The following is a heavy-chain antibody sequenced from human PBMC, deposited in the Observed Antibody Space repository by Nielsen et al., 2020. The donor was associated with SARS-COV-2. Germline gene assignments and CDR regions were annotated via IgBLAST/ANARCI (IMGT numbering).Heavy chain of an antibody. CDR1: GGIFNTYS. CDR2: IVPPLGTT. V-gene: IGHV1-69*08. J-gene: IGHJ4*02. Sequence: SVKVSCKGSGGIFNTYSISWVRQAPGQGLEWMGRIVPPLGTTNYAQKFQGRVTITRDTSASTAYMELSSLRSEDTAVYYCARHLRGYIDYWGQGTLVTVSS. CDR3: ARHLRGYIDY.